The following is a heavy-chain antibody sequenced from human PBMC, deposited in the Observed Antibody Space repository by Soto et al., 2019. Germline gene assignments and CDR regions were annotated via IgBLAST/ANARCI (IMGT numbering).Heavy chain of an antibody. CDR2: IIPIFGTA. CDR3: ARERRYSGYDDPGQFDY. D-gene: IGHD5-12*01. V-gene: IGHV1-69*12. J-gene: IGHJ4*02. CDR1: GDTFSSYA. Sequence: QVQLVQSGAEVKKPGSSVKVSCKASGDTFSSYAISWVRQAPGQGLEWMGGIIPIFGTANYAQQFQGRVTITADESTSTAYLELSSLRSEDTAVYYCARERRYSGYDDPGQFDYWGQGTLFTVSS.